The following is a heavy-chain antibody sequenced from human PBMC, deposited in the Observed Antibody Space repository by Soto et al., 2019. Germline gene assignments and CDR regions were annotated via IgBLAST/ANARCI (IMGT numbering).Heavy chain of an antibody. CDR3: ARFVRSCSGTTCYTRADV. J-gene: IGHJ6*02. V-gene: IGHV4-61*01. Sequence: QVQLQESGPRLVKPSETVSLTCTVSVGYVSSDTHYWSWIRLPPGKRLEWIGFIYSSGSTNYNPSLQSRVTMSVDTSKNQFSLQLRSVIVADSAVYHCARFVRSCSGTTCYTRADVWGQGTTVSVSS. CDR2: IYSSGST. D-gene: IGHD2-2*02. CDR1: VGYVSSDTHY.